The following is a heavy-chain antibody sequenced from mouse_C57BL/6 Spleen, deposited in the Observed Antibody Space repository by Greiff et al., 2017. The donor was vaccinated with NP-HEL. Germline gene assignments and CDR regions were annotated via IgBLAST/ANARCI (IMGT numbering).Heavy chain of an antibody. V-gene: IGHV5-16*01. CDR1: GFTFSDYY. CDR2: INYDGSST. CDR3: ARDEGYFDV. J-gene: IGHJ1*03. Sequence: MLVESEGGLVQPGSSMKLSCTASGFTFSDYYMAWVRQVPEKGLEWVANINYDGSSTYYLDSLKSRFIISRDNAKNILYLQMSSLKSEDTATYYWARDEGYFDVWGTGTTVTVSS.